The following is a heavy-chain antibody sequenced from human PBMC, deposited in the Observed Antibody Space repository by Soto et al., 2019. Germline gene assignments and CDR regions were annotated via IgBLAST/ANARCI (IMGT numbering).Heavy chain of an antibody. CDR3: AKAPYSSSWYYYGMDV. V-gene: IGHV3-23*01. CDR1: GFTFSSYA. CDR2: ISGSGGST. Sequence: EVQLLESGGGLVQPGGSLRLSCAASGFTFSSYAMSWVRQAPGKGLEWVSAISGSGGSTYYADSVKGRFTISRDNPKNTLYLQMNSLRAEDTAVYYCAKAPYSSSWYYYGMDVWGQGTTVTVSS. J-gene: IGHJ6*02. D-gene: IGHD6-13*01.